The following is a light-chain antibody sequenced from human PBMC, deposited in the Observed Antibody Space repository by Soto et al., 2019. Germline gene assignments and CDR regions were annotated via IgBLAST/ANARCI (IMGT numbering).Light chain of an antibody. J-gene: IGKJ5*01. Sequence: EVVLTQSPVTLSLSPGERATLSCRASQSFRGLLAWYQQKPGQAPRLLIYDAYNRATGIPPRFSGSGSGTDFTLTISRLEPEDFAVYYCQQRHMWPITFGQGTRLEIK. CDR1: QSFRGL. V-gene: IGKV3-11*01. CDR2: DAY. CDR3: QQRHMWPIT.